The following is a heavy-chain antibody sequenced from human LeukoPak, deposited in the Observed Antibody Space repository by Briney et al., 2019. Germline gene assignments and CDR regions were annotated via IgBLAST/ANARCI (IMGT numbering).Heavy chain of an antibody. CDR2: VRGSGGNT. D-gene: IGHD3-3*01. J-gene: IGHJ6*03. Sequence: GGSLGLSCEAFGFTFSSYGMTWVRQAPGKGLEWVSGVRGSGGNTKHADSVKGRFTISRDNSKNTLYLQMNSLRVEDTAVYYCAKIGRKYDFWTGFYEEEVDYMDVWGKGTTVTVSS. CDR3: AKIGRKYDFWTGFYEEEVDYMDV. V-gene: IGHV3-23*01. CDR1: GFTFSSYG.